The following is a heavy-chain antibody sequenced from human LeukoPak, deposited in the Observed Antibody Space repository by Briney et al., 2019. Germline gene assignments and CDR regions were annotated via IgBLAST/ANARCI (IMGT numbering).Heavy chain of an antibody. J-gene: IGHJ4*02. Sequence: AGGSLRLSCAASGFTFSDYYMSWIRQAPGKGLEWVSAISGSGGSTYYADSVKGRFTISRDNSKNTLYLQMNSLRAEDTAVYYCAKNPDVSWGNPQYYFDYWGQGTLVTVSS. CDR3: AKNPDVSWGNPQYYFDY. CDR2: ISGSGGST. V-gene: IGHV3-23*01. CDR1: GFTFSDYY. D-gene: IGHD3-16*01.